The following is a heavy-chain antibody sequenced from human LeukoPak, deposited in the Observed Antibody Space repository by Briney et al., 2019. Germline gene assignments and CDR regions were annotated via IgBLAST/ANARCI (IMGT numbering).Heavy chain of an antibody. Sequence: GGSLRLSCAASGFTFSSYAMSWVRQAPGKGLEWVSAISGSGGSTYYADSVKGRFTISRDNSKNTLYLQMNSLRAEDTAVYYCAKDPRPYYDVPVGYWGQGTLVTVSP. CDR2: ISGSGGST. V-gene: IGHV3-23*01. J-gene: IGHJ4*02. CDR1: GFTFSSYA. D-gene: IGHD3-3*01. CDR3: AKDPRPYYDVPVGY.